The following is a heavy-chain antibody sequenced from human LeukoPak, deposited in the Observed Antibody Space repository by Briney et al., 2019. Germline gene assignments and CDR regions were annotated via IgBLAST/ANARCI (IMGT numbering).Heavy chain of an antibody. D-gene: IGHD5-12*01. Sequence: PGGSLRPSCAASGFTFSSYAMSWVRQAPGKGLEWVSAISGSGGSTYYPDSVKGRFTISRDNSKDKLYLQMNSLRAEDTAVYYCAKAVNSGYDYYYYYGMDVWGQGTTVTVSS. CDR2: ISGSGGST. CDR1: GFTFSSYA. J-gene: IGHJ6*02. V-gene: IGHV3-23*01. CDR3: AKAVNSGYDYYYYYGMDV.